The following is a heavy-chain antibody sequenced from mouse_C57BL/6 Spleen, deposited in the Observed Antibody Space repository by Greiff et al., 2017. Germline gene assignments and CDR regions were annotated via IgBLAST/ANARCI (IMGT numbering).Heavy chain of an antibody. D-gene: IGHD1-1*01. Sequence: QVQLQQSGAELVRPGASVKLSCKASGYTFTDYYINWVKQRPGQGLEWIARIYPGSGNTYYNEKFKGKATLTAEKSSSTAYMQLSSLTSEDSAVYFCARSHYYGSSPWYFDVWGTGTTVTVSS. CDR3: ARSHYYGSSPWYFDV. CDR2: IYPGSGNT. CDR1: GYTFTDYY. V-gene: IGHV1-76*01. J-gene: IGHJ1*03.